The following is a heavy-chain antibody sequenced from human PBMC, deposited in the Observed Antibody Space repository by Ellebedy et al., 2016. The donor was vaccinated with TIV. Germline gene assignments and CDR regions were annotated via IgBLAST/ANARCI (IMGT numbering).Heavy chain of an antibody. Sequence: SETLSLXCTVSGGSVSSGSYYWSWIRQPPGKGLEWIGYIYYSGSTNYNPSLKSRVTISVDTSKNQFFLKLSSVTAADTAVYYCARATSLGITMIVVRGFDYWGQGTLVTVSS. D-gene: IGHD3-22*01. CDR3: ARATSLGITMIVVRGFDY. V-gene: IGHV4-61*01. J-gene: IGHJ4*02. CDR1: GGSVSSGSYY. CDR2: IYYSGST.